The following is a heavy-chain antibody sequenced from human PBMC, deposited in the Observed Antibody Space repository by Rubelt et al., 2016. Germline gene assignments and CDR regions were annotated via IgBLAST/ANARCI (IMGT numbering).Heavy chain of an antibody. CDR2: IYYSGST. Sequence: QVQLQESGPGLVKPSETLSLTCTVSGGSISSYYWSWIRQPPGKGLEWIGYIYYSGSTNYNPSLKSRVTISVDTSKNQFSLKLSSVTAADTAVYYCARARYSSSWYGGWGQGTMVTVSS. CDR1: GGSISSYY. J-gene: IGHJ3*01. V-gene: IGHV4-59*01. CDR3: ARARYSSSWYGG. D-gene: IGHD6-13*01.